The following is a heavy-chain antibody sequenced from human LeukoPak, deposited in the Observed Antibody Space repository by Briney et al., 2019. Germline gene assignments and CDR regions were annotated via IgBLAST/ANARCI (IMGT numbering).Heavy chain of an antibody. D-gene: IGHD6-19*01. CDR3: ARTAGYSSGGAFDY. CDR1: GGSISSYY. J-gene: IGHJ4*02. Sequence: PSETLSLTCTVSGGSISSYYWSWIRQPPGKGLEWIGYIYYSGSTNYNPSLKSRVTISVDTSKNQFSLKLSSVTAADTAVYYCARTAGYSSGGAFDYWGQGTLVTVSS. V-gene: IGHV4-59*01. CDR2: IYYSGST.